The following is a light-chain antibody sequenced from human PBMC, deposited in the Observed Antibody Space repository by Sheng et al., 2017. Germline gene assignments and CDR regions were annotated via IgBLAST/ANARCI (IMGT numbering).Light chain of an antibody. Sequence: SFELTQPPSVSVSPGQTASISCSGENWGDKFVCWYQQKPGQSPVLVIYQDSKRPSGIPERFSGSNSGNTATLTISGTQAMDEADYYCQAWDSSIVVFGGGTKLTVL. V-gene: IGLV3-1*01. CDR2: QDS. CDR1: NWGDKF. CDR3: QAWDSSIVV. J-gene: IGLJ2*01.